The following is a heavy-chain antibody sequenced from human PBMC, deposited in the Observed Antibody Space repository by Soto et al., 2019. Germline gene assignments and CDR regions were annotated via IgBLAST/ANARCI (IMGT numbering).Heavy chain of an antibody. J-gene: IGHJ5*02. CDR3: AREIVTAGGNNYFDP. V-gene: IGHV4-4*02. CDR2: VYHTGHT. CDR1: GGTVASSHW. Sequence: QVQLQESGPRLVKPSGSLSLTCGVSGGTVASSHWWRWVRKSPGGGLEWIGNVYHTGHTNFNPSLHSRVPISVDKSNNQLSLRLNSLTAADTAVYFCAREIVTAGGNNYFDPWGPGTLVTVSS. D-gene: IGHD2-21*02.